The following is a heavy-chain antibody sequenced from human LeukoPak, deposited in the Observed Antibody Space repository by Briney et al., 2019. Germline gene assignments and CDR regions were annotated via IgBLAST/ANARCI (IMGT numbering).Heavy chain of an antibody. Sequence: GGSLRLSCAASGFTLSTYSMNWVRQAPGKGLEWVSYISSSSSHINYTDSVQGRFTISRDNAKNSLYLQMNSSRAEDTAVYYCVSEFYYFDYWGQGTLVTVSS. J-gene: IGHJ4*02. CDR3: VSEFYYFDY. CDR1: GFTLSTYS. CDR2: ISSSSSHI. V-gene: IGHV3-21*05.